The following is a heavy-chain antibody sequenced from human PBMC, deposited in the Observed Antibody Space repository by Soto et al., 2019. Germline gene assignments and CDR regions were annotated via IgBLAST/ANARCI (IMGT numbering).Heavy chain of an antibody. CDR2: IYYSGST. CDR1: GCSISSSSYY. D-gene: IGHD3-10*01. CDR3: ARLPWAPGRVLLWFGEFDY. J-gene: IGHJ4*02. V-gene: IGHV4-39*01. Sequence: PSETLSLTCTFSGCSISSSSYYWGWIRQPPGKGLEWIGSIYYSGSTYYNPSLKSRVTISVDTSKNQFSLKLSSVTAADTAVYYCARLPWAPGRVLLWFGEFDYWGQGTLVTVSS.